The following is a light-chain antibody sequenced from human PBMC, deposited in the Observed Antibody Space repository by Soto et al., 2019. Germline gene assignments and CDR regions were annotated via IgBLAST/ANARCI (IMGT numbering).Light chain of an antibody. Sequence: QSMLTQPPSVSGSPGQSITISCTGTSSDVGGYNYVSWYQQHPGKAPKLMIYDVSNRPSGVSNRFSGSKSGNTASLTISGLQAEDEADYYCSSYTSSSTREVFGTGTKVTVL. CDR2: DVS. CDR1: SSDVGGYNY. CDR3: SSYTSSSTREV. V-gene: IGLV2-14*01. J-gene: IGLJ1*01.